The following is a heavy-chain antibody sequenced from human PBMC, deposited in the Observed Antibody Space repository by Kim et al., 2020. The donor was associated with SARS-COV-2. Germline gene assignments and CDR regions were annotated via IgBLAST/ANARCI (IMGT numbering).Heavy chain of an antibody. D-gene: IGHD3-3*01. Sequence: GGSLRLSCAASGFTFSSYAMHWVRQAPGKGLERVAVISYDGSNKYYADSVKGRFTISRDNSKNTLYLQMNSLRAEDTAVYYCARDGSFWSGYSNWFDPWG. CDR1: GFTFSSYA. V-gene: IGHV3-30-3*01. CDR2: ISYDGSNK. CDR3: ARDGSFWSGYSNWFDP. J-gene: IGHJ5*02.